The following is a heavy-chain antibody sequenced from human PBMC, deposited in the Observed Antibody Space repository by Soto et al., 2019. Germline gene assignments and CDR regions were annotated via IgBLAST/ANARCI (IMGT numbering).Heavy chain of an antibody. D-gene: IGHD2-2*02. CDR2: IIPIFGTA. V-gene: IGHV1-69*13. CDR1: GGTFSSYA. CDR3: ARRSRYCSSTSCYNRFDY. J-gene: IGHJ4*02. Sequence: SVKVSCKASGGTFSSYAISWVRQAPGQGLEWMGGIIPIFGTANCAQKFQRRVTITADESTSTAYMELSSLRSEVTAVYYCARRSRYCSSTSCYNRFDYWGQGTLVTVSS.